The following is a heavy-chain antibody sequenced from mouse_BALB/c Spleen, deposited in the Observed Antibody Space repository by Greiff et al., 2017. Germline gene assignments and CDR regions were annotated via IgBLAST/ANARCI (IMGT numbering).Heavy chain of an antibody. CDR2: INPSTGYT. V-gene: IGHV1-7*01. J-gene: IGHJ3*01. D-gene: IGHD1-2*01. CDR1: GYTFTSYW. CDR3: ARGGGTTATWFAY. Sequence: QVQLQQSGAELAKPGASVKMSCKASGYTFTSYWMHWVKQRPGQGLEWIGYINPSTGYTEYNQKFKDKATLTADKSSSTAYMQLSSLTSEDSAVYYCARGGGTTATWFAYWGQGTLVTVSA.